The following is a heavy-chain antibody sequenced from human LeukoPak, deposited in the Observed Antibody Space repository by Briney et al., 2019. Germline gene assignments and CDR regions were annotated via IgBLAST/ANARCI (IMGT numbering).Heavy chain of an antibody. J-gene: IGHJ6*02. CDR2: INHNGNVN. V-gene: IGHV3-7*03. CDR1: GFTFSSYW. D-gene: IGHD3-16*01. Sequence: GGSLRHSCAASGFTFSSYWMNWARQAPGKGLEWVASINHNGNVNYYVDSVKGRFTISRDNAKNSPYLQMSNLRAEDTAVYFCARGGGLDVWGQGATVTVSS. CDR3: ARGGGLDV.